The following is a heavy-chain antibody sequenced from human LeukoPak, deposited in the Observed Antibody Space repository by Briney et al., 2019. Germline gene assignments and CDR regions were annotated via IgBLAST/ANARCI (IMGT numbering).Heavy chain of an antibody. V-gene: IGHV4-38-2*01. J-gene: IGHJ4*02. D-gene: IGHD2-15*01. CDR2: IHDSRSN. CDR3: ARASQNCGGSNCFWD. CDR1: GYSISSGYY. Sequence: SETLSLTCAVSGYSISSGYYCCCLHPPPKKRVEWVARIHDSRSNYYIDSVKSRVTISVDMSNNKLYLRIHSMTAADTAVYYEARASQNCGGSNCFWDWGQGTLVSVSS.